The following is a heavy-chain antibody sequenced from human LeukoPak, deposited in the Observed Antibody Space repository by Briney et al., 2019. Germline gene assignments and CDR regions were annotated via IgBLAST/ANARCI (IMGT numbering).Heavy chain of an antibody. CDR3: ARRATMTYYAMDV. CDR2: ISTSGTTL. V-gene: IGHV3-48*03. Sequence: GGSLRLSCAGSGFTFSYYEMNWVRHAPGEGLEWVSYISTSGTTLYYADSVKGRFTISRDNAKNSLYLQMNSLRAEDAAVYYCARRATMTYYAMDVWGQGTTVTVSS. J-gene: IGHJ6*02. D-gene: IGHD5-12*01. CDR1: GFTFSYYE.